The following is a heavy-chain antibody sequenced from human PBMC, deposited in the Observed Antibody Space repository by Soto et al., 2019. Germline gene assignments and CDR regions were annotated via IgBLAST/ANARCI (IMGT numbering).Heavy chain of an antibody. V-gene: IGHV4-39*01. CDR1: GGSISSSSYY. CDR3: ARLYMTPVNNWFDP. CDR2: IYYSGST. Sequence: PSETLSLTCTVSGGSISSSSYYWGWIRQPPGKGLEWIGSIYYSGSTYYNPSLKSRVTISVDTSRNQFSLKLSSVTAADTAVYYCARLYMTPVNNWFDPWGQGTLVTAPQ. J-gene: IGHJ5*02.